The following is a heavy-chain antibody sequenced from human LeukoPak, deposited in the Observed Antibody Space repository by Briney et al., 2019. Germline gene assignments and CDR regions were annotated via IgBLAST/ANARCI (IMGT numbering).Heavy chain of an antibody. Sequence: GGSLRLSCATSGFNVSINYMSWVRQAPGKGREWVSIIYSGGSTYYPASVKGRFIISRDNSNNTCYLQMNGLRVEDTAFFYCGRSAVAGAEFDD. V-gene: IGHV3-53*01. D-gene: IGHD6-19*01. CDR3: GRSAVAGAEFDD. CDR2: IYSGGST. J-gene: IGHJ3*01. CDR1: GFNVSINY.